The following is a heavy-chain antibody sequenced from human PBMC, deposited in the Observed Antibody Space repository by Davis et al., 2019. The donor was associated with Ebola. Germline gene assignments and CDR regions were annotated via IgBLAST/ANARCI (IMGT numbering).Heavy chain of an antibody. D-gene: IGHD3-10*01. CDR2: INSDGSST. J-gene: IGHJ4*02. Sequence: GESLKISCAASGFTFSSYWMHWVRQAPGKGLVWVSRINSDGSSTSYADSVKGRFTISRDNAKNTRYLQMNSLRAEDTAVYYCARDFGRYYGSVDLDYWGQGTLVTVSS. CDR3: ARDFGRYYGSVDLDY. V-gene: IGHV3-74*01. CDR1: GFTFSSYW.